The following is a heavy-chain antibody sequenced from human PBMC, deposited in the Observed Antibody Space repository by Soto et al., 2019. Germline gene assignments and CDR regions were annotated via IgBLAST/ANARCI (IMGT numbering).Heavy chain of an antibody. CDR1: GDSVSSNSAA. V-gene: IGHV6-1*01. J-gene: IGHJ6*03. CDR2: TYYRTRWYY. D-gene: IGHD1-7*01. CDR3: AGTTSHYWYYMDV. Sequence: PSQTLSLTCVISGDSVSSNSAAWNWIRQFPSRGLEWLGRTYYRTRWYYDYAVSVRSRITVNPDTSKNQFSLQLTSVTPEDTAVYYCAGTTSHYWYYMDVWGKGTTVTVSS.